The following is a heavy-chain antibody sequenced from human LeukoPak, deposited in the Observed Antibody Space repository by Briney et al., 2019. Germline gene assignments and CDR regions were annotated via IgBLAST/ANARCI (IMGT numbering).Heavy chain of an antibody. D-gene: IGHD3-3*01. V-gene: IGHV3-23*01. CDR2: ISGSGGTT. CDR1: GFTFSSYA. J-gene: IGHJ4*02. CDR3: AKASTTLYYDFWSGYPSRY. Sequence: GGSLRLSCAASGFTFSSYAMSWVRQAPGKGLEWVSAISGSGGTTYYADSVKGGFTISRDNSKNTLHLQMNSLRAEDTAVYYCAKASTTLYYDFWSGYPSRYWGQGALVTVSS.